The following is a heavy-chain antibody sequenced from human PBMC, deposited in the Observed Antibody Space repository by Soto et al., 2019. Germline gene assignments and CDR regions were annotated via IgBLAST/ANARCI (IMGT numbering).Heavy chain of an antibody. CDR2: IYYSGST. J-gene: IGHJ5*02. CDR1: GGSVSSGSYY. V-gene: IGHV4-61*01. D-gene: IGHD6-6*01. CDR3: ARVPSSIAAPNWFDP. Sequence: PSETLSLTCTVSGGSVSSGSYYWSWIRQPPGKGLEWIGYIYYSGSTNYNPSLKSRVTISVDTSKNQFSLKLSSVTAADTAVYYCARVPSSIAAPNWFDPWGQGTLVTVSS.